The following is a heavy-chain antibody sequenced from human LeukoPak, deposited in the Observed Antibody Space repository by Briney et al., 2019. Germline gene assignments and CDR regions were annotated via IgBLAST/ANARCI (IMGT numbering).Heavy chain of an antibody. D-gene: IGHD2-2*02. CDR3: ARLYCSSSSCYTDTTVGNFDY. V-gene: IGHV4-34*09. Sequence: KSSETLSLTCAVYGGSFNSYCWTWIRQSPGKGLEWIGEINHSGVTYYNPSLKSRVTISVDTSKNQFSLKLSSVTAADTAVYYCARLYCSSSSCYTDTTVGNFDYWGQGTLVTVSS. CDR1: GGSFNSYC. J-gene: IGHJ4*02. CDR2: INHSGVT.